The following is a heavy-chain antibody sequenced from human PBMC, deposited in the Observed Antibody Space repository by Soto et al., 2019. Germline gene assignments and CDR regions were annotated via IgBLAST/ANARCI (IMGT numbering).Heavy chain of an antibody. J-gene: IGHJ4*02. CDR2: IIPIFGTA. D-gene: IGHD2-15*01. CDR1: GGTFSSYA. Sequence: ASVKVSCKASGGTFSSYAISWVRQAPGQGLEWMGGIIPIFGTANYAQKFQGRVTITADESTSTAYMELSSLRSEDTAVYYCARVGSGCSGGSCYSGFDYCGQGTLVTVSS. V-gene: IGHV1-69*13. CDR3: ARVGSGCSGGSCYSGFDY.